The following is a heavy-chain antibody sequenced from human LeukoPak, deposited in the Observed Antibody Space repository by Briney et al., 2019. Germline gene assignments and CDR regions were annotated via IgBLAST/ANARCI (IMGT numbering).Heavy chain of an antibody. V-gene: IGHV4-59*08. CDR1: GGSIRSYY. J-gene: IGHJ4*02. Sequence: SETLSLTCTASGGSIRSYYWSWIRQPPGKGLEWIGYIYYSGSTKYNPSLKSRVFISVDTSRNQFSLKLTSVTAADTAVYYCACYSSPGGWGVFDYWGQGTLVTVSS. CDR3: ACYSSPGGWGVFDY. CDR2: IYYSGST. D-gene: IGHD2-2*02.